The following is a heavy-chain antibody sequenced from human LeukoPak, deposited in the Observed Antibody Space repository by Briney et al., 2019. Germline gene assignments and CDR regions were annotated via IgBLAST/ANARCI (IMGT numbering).Heavy chain of an antibody. V-gene: IGHV3-21*01. CDR2: ISSSSSYI. J-gene: IGHJ6*02. D-gene: IGHD3-10*01. CDR3: ARINVLLWFGEHDGMDV. Sequence: PGGSLRLSCAASGFTFSSYSMNWVRQAPGKGLEWVSSISSSSSYIYYADSVKGRFTISRDNAKNSLYLQMNSLRAEDTAVYYCARINVLLWFGEHDGMDVWGQGTTVTVSS. CDR1: GFTFSSYS.